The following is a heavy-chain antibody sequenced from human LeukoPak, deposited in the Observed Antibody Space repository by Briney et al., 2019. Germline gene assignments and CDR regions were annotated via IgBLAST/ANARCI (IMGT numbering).Heavy chain of an antibody. J-gene: IGHJ5*02. V-gene: IGHV3-21*01. CDR2: LSSSSSYI. CDR3: ARDMRPLNSSGQFWFNP. D-gene: IGHD6-19*01. CDR1: GFTFTSYS. Sequence: GGSLRLSCAASGFTFTSYSMNWLRQAPGKGLEWGSSLSSSSSYIYYADPVKGRFTISRDNAKNSLYLQMNSLRAEDTAVYYCARDMRPLNSSGQFWFNPWGQGTLVTVSS.